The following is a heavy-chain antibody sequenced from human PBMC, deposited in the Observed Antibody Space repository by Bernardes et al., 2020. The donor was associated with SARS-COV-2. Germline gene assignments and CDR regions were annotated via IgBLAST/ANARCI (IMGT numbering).Heavy chain of an antibody. J-gene: IGHJ4*02. Sequence: AGTLTLSCLASGFDFENYVMSWVRQAPGKGLEWVSGVGNSDAAKFYADSVKGRFTISKDNSKNTLYLQMNNLRAEDTAVYYCAKNRASPHDCWGQGTLVTVSS. CDR1: GFDFENYV. V-gene: IGHV3-23*01. CDR3: AKNRASPHDC. CDR2: VGNSDAAK.